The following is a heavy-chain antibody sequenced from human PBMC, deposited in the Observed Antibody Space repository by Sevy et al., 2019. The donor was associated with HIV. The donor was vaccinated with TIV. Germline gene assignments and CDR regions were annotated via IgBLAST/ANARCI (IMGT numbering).Heavy chain of an antibody. V-gene: IGHV4-39*01. D-gene: IGHD4-17*01. CDR2: IYYSGST. Sequence: SETLSLTCTVSGGSISSSSYYWGWIRQPPGKGLEWIGSIYYSGSTYYNPSLKSRVTISVDTSKNQFSLKLSSVTAADTAVYYCARRTTAFPTDYFDYWRQGTLVTVSS. J-gene: IGHJ4*02. CDR1: GGSISSSSYY. CDR3: ARRTTAFPTDYFDY.